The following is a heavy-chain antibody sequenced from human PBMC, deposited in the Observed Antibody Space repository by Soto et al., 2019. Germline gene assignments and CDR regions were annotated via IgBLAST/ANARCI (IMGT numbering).Heavy chain of an antibody. Sequence: QVQLQESGPGLVKPSETLSLTCTVSGGSISSYYWSWIRHPPGKGLEWIGYIYYSGSTNYNPSLKSRVTISVDTSKNQFSLKLSSVTAADTAVYYCARRIVVVPAAKGGSDWYFDLWGRGTLVTVSS. D-gene: IGHD2-2*01. J-gene: IGHJ2*01. CDR1: GGSISSYY. CDR3: ARRIVVVPAAKGGSDWYFDL. CDR2: IYYSGST. V-gene: IGHV4-59*08.